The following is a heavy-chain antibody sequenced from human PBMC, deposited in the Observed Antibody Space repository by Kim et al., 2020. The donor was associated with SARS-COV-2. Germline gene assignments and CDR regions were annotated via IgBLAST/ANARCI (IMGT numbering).Heavy chain of an antibody. CDR3: AREGSGSYPDY. Sequence: KYYADSGKGRVTISRDNSKNTLYLQMNSRRAEDTAVYYCAREGSGSYPDYWGQGTLVTVSS. V-gene: IGHV3-33*01. J-gene: IGHJ4*02. D-gene: IGHD3-10*01. CDR2: K.